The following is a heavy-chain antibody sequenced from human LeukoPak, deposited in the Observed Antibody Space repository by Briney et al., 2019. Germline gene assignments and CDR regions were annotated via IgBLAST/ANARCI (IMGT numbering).Heavy chain of an antibody. J-gene: IGHJ5*02. CDR1: GFTFSTYG. V-gene: IGHV3-30*03. D-gene: IGHD3-10*01. Sequence: AGGSLRLSCAASGFTFSTYGFHWVRQAPGKGLEWAAIIPSGGGNIYYADSVRGRFTISRDNSQNTLYLQMDSLRAEDTAVYYCARDRSGRFDPWGQGTLVTVSS. CDR2: IPSGGGNI. CDR3: ARDRSGRFDP.